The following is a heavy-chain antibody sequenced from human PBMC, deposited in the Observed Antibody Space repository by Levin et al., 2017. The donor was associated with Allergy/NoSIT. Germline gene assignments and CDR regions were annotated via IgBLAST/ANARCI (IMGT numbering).Heavy chain of an antibody. CDR3: ASVYGGNSYYTY. J-gene: IGHJ4*02. V-gene: IGHV3-74*01. Sequence: SCAASGFTFSSYWMHWVRQAPGKGLVWVSRINTDGSNTIYADSVTGRFTISRDNAKNTLYLQMNSLRAEDTAVYYCASVYGGNSYYTYWGQGTLVTVSS. D-gene: IGHD4-23*01. CDR1: GFTFSSYW. CDR2: INTDGSNT.